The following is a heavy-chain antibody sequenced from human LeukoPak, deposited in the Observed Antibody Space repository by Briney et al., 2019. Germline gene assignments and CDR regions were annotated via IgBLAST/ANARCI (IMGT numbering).Heavy chain of an antibody. CDR1: GDSISSRDYF. J-gene: IGHJ3*01. D-gene: IGHD3-22*01. CDR3: ARDPYSDDSSGAFDV. Sequence: SQTLSLTCTVSGDSISSRDYFWSWIPQPAGKGLDWIARNSSRASTNYNPSIESRVTISVDTSKHQSSLKLSSVSAEDTAVYFCARDPYSDDSSGAFDVWGQGTMVTVSS. CDR2: NSSRAST. V-gene: IGHV4-61*02.